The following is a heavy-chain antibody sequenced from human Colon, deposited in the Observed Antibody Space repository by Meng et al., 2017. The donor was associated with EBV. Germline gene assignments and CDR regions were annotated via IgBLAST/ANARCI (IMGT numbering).Heavy chain of an antibody. Sequence: QLQRQESGTGMVKPFQTLSLTCTASGDSISSGEYFWSWIRQPPGKGLEWIGYMDYRGSTFYNPSLKSRVTISVDTSKNQFSLKLSSVIAADTAVYFCARGELLWDYWGQGTLVTVSS. J-gene: IGHJ4*02. CDR2: MDYRGST. CDR3: ARGELLWDY. CDR1: GDSISSGEYF. V-gene: IGHV4-30-4*01. D-gene: IGHD2-2*01.